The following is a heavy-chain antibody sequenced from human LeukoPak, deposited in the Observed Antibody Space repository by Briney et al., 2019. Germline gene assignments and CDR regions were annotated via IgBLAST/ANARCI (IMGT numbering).Heavy chain of an antibody. D-gene: IGHD3-9*01. J-gene: IGHJ4*02. V-gene: IGHV1-2*06. CDR3: ASWGYDILTGYLDY. CDR1: GYTFTGYY. CDR2: INPNSGGT. Sequence: ASVKVSCKASGYTFTGYYMHWVRQAPGQGLEWMGRINPNSGGTNYARKFQGRGTMTRDTSLSTAYMELSRLRSDDTAVYYCASWGYDILTGYLDYWGQGTLVTVSS.